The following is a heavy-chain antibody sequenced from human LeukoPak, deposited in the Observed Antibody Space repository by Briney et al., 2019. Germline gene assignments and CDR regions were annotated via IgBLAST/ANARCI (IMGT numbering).Heavy chain of an antibody. J-gene: IGHJ4*02. D-gene: IGHD5-24*01. Sequence: ASMKVSCKASGYTFTDFYIHWVRQAPGQGLEWMGWISAYNGNTNYVQKLQGRVTMTTDTSTSTAYMELRSLRSDDTAVYYCARAGVGWLQFFDYWGQGTLVTVSS. CDR2: ISAYNGNT. CDR3: ARAGVGWLQFFDY. CDR1: GYTFTDFY. V-gene: IGHV1-18*04.